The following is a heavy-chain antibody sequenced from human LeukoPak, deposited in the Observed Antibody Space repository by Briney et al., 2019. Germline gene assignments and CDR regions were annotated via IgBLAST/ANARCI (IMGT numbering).Heavy chain of an antibody. D-gene: IGHD6-13*01. V-gene: IGHV3-30-3*01. J-gene: IGHJ4*02. CDR3: ARGATVAAGMGVDY. CDR1: RFTFRSYT. Sequence: PGRSLRLSCTASRFTFRSYTIHWVRQAPGRRLEWVAVISHDGSKKYYADSVKGRFTISRDNPKNTVYLQMNSLRAEDTAVYYCARGATVAAGMGVDYWGQGTLVTVSS. CDR2: ISHDGSKK.